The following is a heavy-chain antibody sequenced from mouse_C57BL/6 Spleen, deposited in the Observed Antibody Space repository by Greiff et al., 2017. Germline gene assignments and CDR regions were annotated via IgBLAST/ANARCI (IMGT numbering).Heavy chain of an antibody. CDR2: IYPGSGST. D-gene: IGHD2-3*01. Sequence: QVQLQQPGAELVKPGASVKMSCKASGYTFTSYWITWVKQRPGQGLEWIGDIYPGSGSTNYNEKFKSKATLTVDTSSSTAYMQRSSLTSEDSAVYYCARRGYDGSAMDYWGQGTSVTVSS. CDR1: GYTFTSYW. V-gene: IGHV1-55*01. J-gene: IGHJ4*01. CDR3: ARRGYDGSAMDY.